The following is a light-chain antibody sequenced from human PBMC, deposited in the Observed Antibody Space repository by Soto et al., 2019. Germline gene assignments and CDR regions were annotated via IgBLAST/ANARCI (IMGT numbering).Light chain of an antibody. V-gene: IGKV3-15*01. CDR2: GAS. J-gene: IGKJ1*01. CDR3: QQYTSGPPWT. Sequence: EILMTQSPATLSVSPGERATLSCRASHSVSTNLAWYQQKPCQAPRLLIFGASTRATGIPVRFSGSGSGTEYTHTISSLQSDDFAVYYCQQYTSGPPWTFGQGTKVDMK. CDR1: HSVSTN.